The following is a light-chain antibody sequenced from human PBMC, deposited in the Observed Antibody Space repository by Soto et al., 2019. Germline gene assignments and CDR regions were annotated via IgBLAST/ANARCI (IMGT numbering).Light chain of an antibody. CDR1: SSNIGAGFD. J-gene: IGLJ2*01. Sequence: QSALSQPPSVSGAPGQRVTISCTGSSSNIGAGFDVHWYQQLPGTAPKLLIYGNINRPSGVPDRFSGSKSGTSASLAITGLQADDEADYYCQSYDSSLGSGVFGGGTKRTVL. CDR3: QSYDSSLGSGV. CDR2: GNI. V-gene: IGLV1-40*01.